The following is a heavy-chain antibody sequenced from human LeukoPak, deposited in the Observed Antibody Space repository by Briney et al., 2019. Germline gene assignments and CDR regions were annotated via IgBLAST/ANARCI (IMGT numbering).Heavy chain of an antibody. Sequence: SETLSLTCAVYGGSFSGYYWSWIRQPAGKGLEWIGRIYTSGSTNYNPSLKSRVTMSVDTSKNQFSLKLSSVTAADTAVYYCARGRGQWFGAGELDYWGQGTLVTVSS. CDR3: ARGRGQWFGAGELDY. CDR2: IYTSGST. J-gene: IGHJ4*02. V-gene: IGHV4-59*10. D-gene: IGHD3-10*01. CDR1: GGSFSGYY.